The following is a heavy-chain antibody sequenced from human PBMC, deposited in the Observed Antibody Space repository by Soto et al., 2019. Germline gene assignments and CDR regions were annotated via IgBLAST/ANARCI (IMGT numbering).Heavy chain of an antibody. D-gene: IGHD3-9*01. V-gene: IGHV3-33*01. CDR1: GFTFSSYG. CDR2: IWYDGSNK. Sequence: GGSMRLSCAASGFTFSSYGMHWVRQAPGNGLEWVAVIWYDGSNKYYADSVKGRFTISRDNSKNTLYLQMNSLRAEDTAVYYCAREGSNYDILTGYSIYDYWGQGTLVTVSS. CDR3: AREGSNYDILTGYSIYDY. J-gene: IGHJ4*02.